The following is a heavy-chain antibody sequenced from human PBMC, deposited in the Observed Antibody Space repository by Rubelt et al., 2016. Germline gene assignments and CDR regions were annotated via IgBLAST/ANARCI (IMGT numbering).Heavy chain of an antibody. CDR3: AKDLRWGFDY. Sequence: GGSLRLSCAASGFTFSDHCMSWVRPAPGQGLEWVANINQDGSEKKYVDSVKGRFTISRDNSQSTLYLQMNRLRAEDTAIYYCAKDLRWGFDYWGQGTLVTVSS. CDR1: GFTFSDHC. J-gene: IGHJ4*02. D-gene: IGHD4-23*01. V-gene: IGHV3-7*03. CDR2: INQDGSEK.